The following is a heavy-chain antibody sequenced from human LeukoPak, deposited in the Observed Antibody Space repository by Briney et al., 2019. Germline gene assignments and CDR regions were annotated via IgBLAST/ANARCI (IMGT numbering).Heavy chain of an antibody. D-gene: IGHD1-26*01. V-gene: IGHV4-39*02. J-gene: IGHJ4*02. CDR3: ARDRDLGLFDY. Sequence: SETLSLTCTVSGGSISSSSYYWGWIRQPPGKGLEWIGSIYYSGSTYYNPSLKSRVTISVDTSKNQFSLKLSSVTAADTAVYYCARDRDLGLFDYWGQGTLVTVSS. CDR2: IYYSGST. CDR1: GGSISSSSYY.